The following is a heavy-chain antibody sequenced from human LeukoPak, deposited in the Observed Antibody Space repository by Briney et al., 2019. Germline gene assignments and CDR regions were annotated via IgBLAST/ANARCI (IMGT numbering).Heavy chain of an antibody. CDR2: IRYDGSNK. CDR3: ARDAVLRYFDWLLYPNFYYYYYMDV. J-gene: IGHJ6*03. Sequence: PGGSLRLSCAASGFTFSSYGMHWVRQAPGKGLEWVAFIRYDGSNKYYADSVKGRFTISRDNSKNTLYLQMNSLRAEDTAVYYCARDAVLRYFDWLLYPNFYYYYYMDVWGKGTTVTISS. CDR1: GFTFSSYG. V-gene: IGHV3-30*02. D-gene: IGHD3-9*01.